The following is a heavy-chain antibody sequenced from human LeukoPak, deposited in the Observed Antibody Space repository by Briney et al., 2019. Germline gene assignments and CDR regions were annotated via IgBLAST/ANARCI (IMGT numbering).Heavy chain of an antibody. D-gene: IGHD4-23*01. CDR3: ARKEYGGNSWVNWFDP. V-gene: IGHV1-2*02. CDR2: INPNSGGT. J-gene: IGHJ5*02. Sequence: GASVKVSCKASGYTFTGYYMHWVRQAPGQGLEWMGWINPNSGGTNYAQKFQGGVTMTRDTSISTAYMELSRLRSDDTAVYYCARKEYGGNSWVNWFDPWGQGTLVTVSS. CDR1: GYTFTGYY.